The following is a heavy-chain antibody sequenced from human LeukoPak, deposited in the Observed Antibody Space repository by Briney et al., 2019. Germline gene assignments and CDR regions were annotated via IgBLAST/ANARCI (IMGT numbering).Heavy chain of an antibody. CDR3: ARDRGLYGDYYYYGMDV. V-gene: IGHV3-48*01. CDR2: ISSSSSTI. Sequence: GGSLRLSCAASGFTLSSYSMNWVRQAPGKGLEWVSYISSSSSTIYYADSVKGRFTISRDNAQNSLYLQMNSLRAEDTAVYYCARDRGLYGDYYYYGMDVWGQGTTVAVSS. D-gene: IGHD4-17*01. J-gene: IGHJ6*02. CDR1: GFTLSSYS.